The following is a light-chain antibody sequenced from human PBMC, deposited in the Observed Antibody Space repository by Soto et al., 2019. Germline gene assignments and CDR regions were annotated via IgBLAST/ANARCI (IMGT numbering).Light chain of an antibody. CDR2: KAS. J-gene: IGKJ3*01. CDR3: QQSYSTFFT. Sequence: DIQMTQSPSTLSASVGNRVTITCRASQSIGSWLAWHQQKPGKAPKLVIYKASSLESGVPSRFSGSGSGTDFTLTISSLQPEDFATYYCQQSYSTFFTFGPGTKVDIK. CDR1: QSIGSW. V-gene: IGKV1-5*03.